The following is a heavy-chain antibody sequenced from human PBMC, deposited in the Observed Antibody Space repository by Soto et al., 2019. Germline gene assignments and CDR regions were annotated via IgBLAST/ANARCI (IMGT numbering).Heavy chain of an antibody. CDR1: GGSISSTAYY. CDR2: ISHSGST. CDR3: AREYTYGSNFFDC. J-gene: IGHJ4*02. D-gene: IGHD5-18*01. V-gene: IGHV4-31*03. Sequence: QVQLQESGPGLVKPSETPSLTCTDSGGSISSTAYYWSWIRQHPGKGLEWIGYISHSGSTYYNPSLKSRVIISVDTSKNQFSLSLTSVTAADTAVYYCAREYTYGSNFFDCWGQGALVTVSS.